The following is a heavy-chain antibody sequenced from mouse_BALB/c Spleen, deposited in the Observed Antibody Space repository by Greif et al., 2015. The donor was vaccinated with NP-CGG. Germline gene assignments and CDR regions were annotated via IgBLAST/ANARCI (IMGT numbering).Heavy chain of an antibody. J-gene: IGHJ1*01. CDR2: ISNLAYSI. V-gene: IGHV5-15*02. CDR3: ARDYGSSYWYFDV. Sequence: EVKLVESGGGLVQPGGSRKLSCAASGFTFSDYGMAWVRQAPGKGPEWVAFISNLAYSIYYADTVTGRFTISGENAKNTLYLEMSSLRSEDTAMYYCARDYGSSYWYFDVWGAGTTVTVSS. CDR1: GFTFSDYG. D-gene: IGHD1-1*01.